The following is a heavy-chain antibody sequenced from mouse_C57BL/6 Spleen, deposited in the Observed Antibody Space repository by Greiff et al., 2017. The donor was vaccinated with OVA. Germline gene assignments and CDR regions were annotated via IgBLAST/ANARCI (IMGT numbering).Heavy chain of an antibody. D-gene: IGHD1-1*01. CDR3: ARLYGSSYDAMDY. CDR1: GYAFSSSW. V-gene: IGHV1-82*01. CDR2: IYPGDGDT. J-gene: IGHJ4*01. Sequence: QVQLKESGPELVKPGASVKISCKASGYAFSSSWMNWVKQRPGKGLEWIGRIYPGDGDTNYNGKFKGKATLTADKSSSTAYMQLSSLTSEDSAVYFCARLYGSSYDAMDYWGQGTSVTVSS.